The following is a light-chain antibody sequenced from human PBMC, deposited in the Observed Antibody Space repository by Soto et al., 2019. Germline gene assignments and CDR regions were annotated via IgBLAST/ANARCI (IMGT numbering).Light chain of an antibody. J-gene: IGLJ3*02. Sequence: QSALTQPPSASRSPGPAVTISCTGTSSDVGGYNYVSWYQQHPGKAPKVMIYEVSERPSRVPDRFSGSKSGNTASLTVSGLQAEDEVDYYCSSYACINNLVFGGGTQLTV. CDR3: SSYACINNLV. CDR1: SSDVGGYNY. V-gene: IGLV2-8*02. CDR2: EVS.